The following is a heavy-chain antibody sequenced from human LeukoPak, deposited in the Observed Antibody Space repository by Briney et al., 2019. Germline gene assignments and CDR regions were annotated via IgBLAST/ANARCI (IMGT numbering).Heavy chain of an antibody. Sequence: PSETLSLTCTVSGGSISSYYWSWTRQPPGKGLEWIGYIYYSGSTNYNPSLKSRVTISVDTSKNQFSLKLSSVTAADTAVYYCARGIPFDYWGQGTLVTVSS. CDR3: ARGIPFDY. V-gene: IGHV4-59*01. CDR2: IYYSGST. J-gene: IGHJ4*02. CDR1: GGSISSYY.